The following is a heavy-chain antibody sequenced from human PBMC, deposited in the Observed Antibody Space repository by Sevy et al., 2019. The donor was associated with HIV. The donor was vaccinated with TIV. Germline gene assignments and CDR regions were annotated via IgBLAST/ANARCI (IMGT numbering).Heavy chain of an antibody. CDR1: GGSINSYS. D-gene: IGHD4-17*01. Sequence: SETLSLTCTVSGGSINSYSWNWVRQPPGKGLEWIGYIYYSGSTNYSPSLKSRVTISVDTSKNQFSLVLSSVTAADTAVYYCARGKGSVTTLSAFDIWGQGTMVTVSS. CDR3: ARGKGSVTTLSAFDI. V-gene: IGHV4-59*01. CDR2: IYYSGST. J-gene: IGHJ3*02.